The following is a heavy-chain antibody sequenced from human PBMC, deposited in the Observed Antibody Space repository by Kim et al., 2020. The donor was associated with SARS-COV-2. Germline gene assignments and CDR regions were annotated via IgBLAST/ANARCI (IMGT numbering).Heavy chain of an antibody. J-gene: IGHJ4*02. V-gene: IGHV1-3*01. CDR3: ARVKRLSNYFDY. Sequence: KYSQKFQGRVTITRDTSASTASMELSSLRSEDTAVYYCARVKRLSNYFDYWGQGTLVTVSS. D-gene: IGHD6-6*01.